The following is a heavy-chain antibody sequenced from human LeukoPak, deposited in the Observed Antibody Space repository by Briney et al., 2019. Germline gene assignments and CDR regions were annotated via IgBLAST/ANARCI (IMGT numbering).Heavy chain of an antibody. CDR2: ISSSSSYI. V-gene: IGHV3-21*01. D-gene: IGHD6-13*01. Sequence: GGSLRLSCAASGFTFSSYSMNWVRQAPGKGLEWVSSISSSSSYIYYADSVKGRFTISRDNAKNSLYLQMNSLRAEDAAVYYCARVSYSSSWYGYYYMDVWGKGTTVTISS. CDR3: ARVSYSSSWYGYYYMDV. CDR1: GFTFSSYS. J-gene: IGHJ6*03.